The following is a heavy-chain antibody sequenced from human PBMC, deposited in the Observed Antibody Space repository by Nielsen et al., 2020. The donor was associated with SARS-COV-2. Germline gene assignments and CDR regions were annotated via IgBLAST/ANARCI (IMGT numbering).Heavy chain of an antibody. Sequence: SVKVSCNTSGFTFTSSAMQWVRQARGQRLEWIGWIVVGSGNTNYAQKFQERVTITRDMSTSTAYMELSSLRSEDTAVYYCAAGSVDTAMVVWYYGMDVWGQGTTVTVSS. CDR2: IVVGSGNT. J-gene: IGHJ6*02. D-gene: IGHD5-18*01. CDR1: GFTFTSSA. CDR3: AAGSVDTAMVVWYYGMDV. V-gene: IGHV1-58*02.